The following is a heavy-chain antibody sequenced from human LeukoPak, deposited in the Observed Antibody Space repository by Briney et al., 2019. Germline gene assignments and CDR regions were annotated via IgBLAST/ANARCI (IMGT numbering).Heavy chain of an antibody. CDR2: ISGSGGST. CDR3: AKSGSGYYYVFDY. D-gene: IGHD3-22*01. J-gene: IGHJ4*02. Sequence: GGSLRLSCAASGFTFSSYAMSWVRQAPGKGLEWVSAISGSGGSTYYADSVKGRFTISRDNSKNTLHLQINSLRAEDTAVYYCAKSGSGYYYVFDYWGQGTLVTVSS. CDR1: GFTFSSYA. V-gene: IGHV3-23*01.